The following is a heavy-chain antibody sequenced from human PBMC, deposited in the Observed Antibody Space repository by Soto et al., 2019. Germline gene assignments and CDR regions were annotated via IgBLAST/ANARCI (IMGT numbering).Heavy chain of an antibody. Sequence: ASVKVSCKASGYTFTSYGISWVRQAPGQGLEWMGWISAYNGNTNYAQKLQGRVTMTTDTSTSTAYMELRSLRSDDTAVYYCARVGYYGILTGYSLPYYFDYWGQGTLVTV. CDR2: ISAYNGNT. J-gene: IGHJ4*02. D-gene: IGHD3-9*01. V-gene: IGHV1-18*04. CDR1: GYTFTSYG. CDR3: ARVGYYGILTGYSLPYYFDY.